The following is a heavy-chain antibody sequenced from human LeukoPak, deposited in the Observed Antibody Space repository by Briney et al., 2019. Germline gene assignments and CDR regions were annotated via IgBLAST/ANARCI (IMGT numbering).Heavy chain of an antibody. CDR3: AKDQAPVTTGWFDP. CDR1: GFTFSSYG. D-gene: IGHD4-11*01. J-gene: IGHJ5*02. CDR2: ISYDGSNK. Sequence: GGSLRLSCAASGFTFSSYGMHWVRQAPGKGLEWVAVISYDGSNKYYADSVKGRFTISRDNSKNTLYLQMNSLRAEDTAVYYCAKDQAPVTTGWFDPWGQGTLVTVSS. V-gene: IGHV3-30*18.